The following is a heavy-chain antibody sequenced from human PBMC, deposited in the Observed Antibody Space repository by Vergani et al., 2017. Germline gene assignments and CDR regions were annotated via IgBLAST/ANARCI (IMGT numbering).Heavy chain of an antibody. CDR1: GGTFSSYA. Sequence: QVQLVQSGAEVKKPGSSVKVSCKASGGTFSSYAISWVRQAPGQGLEWMGGIIPIFGTANYAQKFQGRVTITADESTSTAYMELSSLRSEDTAVYYCAKDKYDDVWGSPLPHWFDPWGQGTLVTVSS. CDR2: IIPIFGTA. CDR3: AKDKYDDVWGSPLPHWFDP. V-gene: IGHV1-69*01. D-gene: IGHD3-16*01. J-gene: IGHJ5*02.